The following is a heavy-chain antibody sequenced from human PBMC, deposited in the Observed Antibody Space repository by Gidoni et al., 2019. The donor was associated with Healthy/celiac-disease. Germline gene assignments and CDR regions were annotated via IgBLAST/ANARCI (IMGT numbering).Heavy chain of an antibody. CDR3: ARVRVPHYYMDV. Sequence: QVQLQQWGAGLLKPSETLSLTCAVYVGSFSGYYWSWIRQPPGKGLEWIGEINHSGSTNYNPSLKSRVTISVDTSKNQFSLKLSSVTAADTAVYYCARVRVPHYYMDVWGKGTTVTVSS. D-gene: IGHD2-2*01. J-gene: IGHJ6*03. V-gene: IGHV4-34*01. CDR2: INHSGST. CDR1: VGSFSGYY.